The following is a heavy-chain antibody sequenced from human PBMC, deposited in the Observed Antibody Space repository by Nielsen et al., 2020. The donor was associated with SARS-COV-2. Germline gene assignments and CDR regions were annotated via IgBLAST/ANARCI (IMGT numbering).Heavy chain of an antibody. Sequence: ASVKASCKASGYTFTSYYMHWVRQAPGQGLEWMGIINPSGGSTSYAQKFQGRVTMTRDTSTSTVYMELSSLRSEDTAVYYCARCYYDRNGMDVWGQGTTVTVSS. J-gene: IGHJ6*02. CDR3: ARCYYDRNGMDV. CDR1: GYTFTSYY. CDR2: INPSGGST. D-gene: IGHD3-22*01. V-gene: IGHV1-46*01.